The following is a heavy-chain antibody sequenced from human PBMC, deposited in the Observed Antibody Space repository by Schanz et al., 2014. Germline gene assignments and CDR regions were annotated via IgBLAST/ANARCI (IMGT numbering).Heavy chain of an antibody. Sequence: VQLVESGGGVVQPGKSLRLSCATSGYIFRSFGIHWVRQAPGKGLEWVAAVSSRSDEIKYADSVRGRFTISRDNSRSTMYLQKNSLRAEDTAVYFCAKDLGVDCGDGCFNWYFDLWGRGTLVTVSS. V-gene: IGHV3-NL1*01. CDR3: AKDLGVDCGDGCFNWYFDL. D-gene: IGHD2-21*02. CDR1: GYIFRSFG. CDR2: VSSRSDEI. J-gene: IGHJ2*01.